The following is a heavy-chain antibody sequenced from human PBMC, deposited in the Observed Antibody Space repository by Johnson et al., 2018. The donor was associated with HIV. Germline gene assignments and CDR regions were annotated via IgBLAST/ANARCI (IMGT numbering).Heavy chain of an antibody. J-gene: IGHJ3*02. Sequence: VQLVESGGAVVQPGGSLRLSCAASGFSFDDYAMHWVRQVPGRGLQWVSLIAWDGSSAYYADSVKGRFTIARDNSKNSLYLEMNSLRAEDTALYYCAKGYSSTWHDAFNIWGQGTMVTVSS. D-gene: IGHD6-13*01. CDR3: AKGYSSTWHDAFNI. CDR2: IAWDGSSA. CDR1: GFSFDDYA. V-gene: IGHV3-43D*03.